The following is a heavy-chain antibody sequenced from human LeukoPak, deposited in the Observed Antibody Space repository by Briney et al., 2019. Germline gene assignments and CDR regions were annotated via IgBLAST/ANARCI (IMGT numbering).Heavy chain of an antibody. CDR3: ARKGLGRRDGFDV. CDR1: SGSISSYY. V-gene: IGHV4-59*01. CDR2: IYYSGST. J-gene: IGHJ3*01. D-gene: IGHD3/OR15-3a*01. Sequence: PSETLSLTCTVSSGSISSYYWSWIRQPPRKGLEWIGYIYYSGSTNYNPSLKSRVIISVDTSKNQFSLKLSSVTAADTAVYYCARKGLGRRDGFDVWGQGTMVTVSS.